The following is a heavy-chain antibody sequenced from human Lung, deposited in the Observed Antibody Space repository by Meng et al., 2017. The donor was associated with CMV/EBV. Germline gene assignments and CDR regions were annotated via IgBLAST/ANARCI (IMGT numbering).Heavy chain of an antibody. V-gene: IGHV4-34*01. CDR2: INQSGSP. CDR1: SGSFSGYY. CDR3: SRGEGAIAVVPAANYYGMDV. D-gene: IGHD2-2*01. J-gene: IGHJ6*02. Sequence: LXCAINSGSFSGYYWSWIRQPPGGAMEWIGEINQSGSPNYNPSLKSRVTMSIDTSEDQFSLKLSSVTAADTAVYYCSRGEGAIAVVPAANYYGMDVWGQGTTVTVSS.